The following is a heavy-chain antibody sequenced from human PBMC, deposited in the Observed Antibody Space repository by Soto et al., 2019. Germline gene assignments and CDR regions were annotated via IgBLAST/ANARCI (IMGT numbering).Heavy chain of an antibody. J-gene: IGHJ6*04. Sequence: EEQLVQSGGGLVQPGGSLRLSCAASGFSFSSYDLFWVRQAPGKGLEYVSAVSRNGINTYYANSVKGRFTISRDNSKNIMYLQMGTLRAEDMAVYYCAITYDDVDVWGKGTTVIVSS. CDR3: AITYDDVDV. CDR2: VSRNGINT. V-gene: IGHV3-64*01. D-gene: IGHD3-10*02. CDR1: GFSFSSYD.